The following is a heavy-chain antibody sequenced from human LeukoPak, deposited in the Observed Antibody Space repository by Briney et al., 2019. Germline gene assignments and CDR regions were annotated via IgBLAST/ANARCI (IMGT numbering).Heavy chain of an antibody. CDR2: ISSSSSTI. J-gene: IGHJ4*02. D-gene: IGHD3-10*01. CDR3: AKSYYYGSGSQIYFDY. V-gene: IGHV3-48*01. Sequence: GGSLRLSCAASGFTFSSYSMNWVRQAPGKGLEWVSYISSSSSTIYYADSVKGRFTISRDNSKNTLYLQMNSLRAEDTAIYYCAKSYYYGSGSQIYFDYWGQGTLVTVSS. CDR1: GFTFSSYS.